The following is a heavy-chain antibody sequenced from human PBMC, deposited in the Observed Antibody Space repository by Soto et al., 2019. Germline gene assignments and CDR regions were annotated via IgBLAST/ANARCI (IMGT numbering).Heavy chain of an antibody. CDR3: ARRQTIPYYDTSGYPNYNYYGMDV. CDR2: IRAYNGDT. D-gene: IGHD3-22*01. Sequence: ASVKVSCKTSGYTFSAYDIYWVRQAPGQGLEWMGWIRAYNGDTNYAQKFQTRVTMTTDKSTDTAYMDLRSLTSDDTAIYYCARRQTIPYYDTSGYPNYNYYGMDVWGQGTTVTVSS. V-gene: IGHV1-18*01. J-gene: IGHJ6*02. CDR1: GYTFSAYD.